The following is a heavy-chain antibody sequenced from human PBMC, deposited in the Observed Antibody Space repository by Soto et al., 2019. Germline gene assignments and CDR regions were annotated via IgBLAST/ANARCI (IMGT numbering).Heavy chain of an antibody. J-gene: IGHJ6*03. Sequence: SETLSLACTVSGGSISTYYWSWIRQPPGKGLEWIGYIYYTGSTNYNPSLKSRVTISVDTSKNQFSLKVTSMTAADAAVYYCARGGAMDVWGKGTTVTVS. V-gene: IGHV4-59*01. CDR2: IYYTGST. CDR1: GGSISTYY. CDR3: ARGGAMDV.